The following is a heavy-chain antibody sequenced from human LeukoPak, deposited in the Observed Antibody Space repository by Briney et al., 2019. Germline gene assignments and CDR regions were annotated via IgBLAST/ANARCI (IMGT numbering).Heavy chain of an antibody. J-gene: IGHJ5*02. CDR3: ARGVRFLGEYNWFDP. CDR2: INPNSGGT. D-gene: IGHD3-3*01. Sequence: ASVKVSCKASGYTFTGYYMHWVRQSPGQGLEWMGWINPNSGGTNYAQKFQGRVTMTRDTSISTAYMELSRLRSDDTAVYYCARGVRFLGEYNWFDPWGQGTLVTVSS. CDR1: GYTFTGYY. V-gene: IGHV1-2*02.